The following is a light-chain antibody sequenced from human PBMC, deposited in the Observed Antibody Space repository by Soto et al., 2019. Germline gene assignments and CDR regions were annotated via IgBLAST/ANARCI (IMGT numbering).Light chain of an antibody. CDR3: SSYTSSSTLDV. CDR2: DVS. CDR1: SSAVGGYNY. V-gene: IGLV2-14*01. Sequence: QSALTQPASVSGSPGQSITISCTGTSSAVGGYNYVSWYQQHPGKAPKLMIYDVSTRPSGVSNRFSGSKSGNTASLTISGLQAEDEADYYCSSYTSSSTLDVFGTGTKLTVL. J-gene: IGLJ1*01.